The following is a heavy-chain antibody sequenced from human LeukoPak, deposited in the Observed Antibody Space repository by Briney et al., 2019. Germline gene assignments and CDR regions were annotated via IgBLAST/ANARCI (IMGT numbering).Heavy chain of an antibody. CDR2: ISGSGGSA. CDR3: ARVLPRTYYYGSGKAYYYYGMDV. Sequence: GGSLRLSCAASGFTFSSYAMSWVRQAPGKGLEWVSAISGSGGSAYYADSVKGRFTISRDDSKNTLYLQMNSLRAEDTAVYYCARVLPRTYYYGSGKAYYYYGMDVWGQGTTVTVSS. V-gene: IGHV3-23*01. CDR1: GFTFSSYA. J-gene: IGHJ6*02. D-gene: IGHD3-10*01.